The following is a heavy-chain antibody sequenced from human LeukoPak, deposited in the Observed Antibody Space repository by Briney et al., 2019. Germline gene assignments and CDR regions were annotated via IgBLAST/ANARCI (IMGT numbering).Heavy chain of an antibody. CDR2: ISGSGDNT. D-gene: IGHD5-24*01. V-gene: IGHV3-23*01. J-gene: IGHJ4*02. CDR1: GFTFSSYA. CDR3: AKERWGSQYYFDY. Sequence: GGSLRLSCAASGFTFSSYAMSWVRQVPGKGLEWVSAISGSGDNTYYADSVKGRFTISRDNCKNKLYLQMNSLRAEDTAVYYCAKERWGSQYYFDYWGQGTLVNVSS.